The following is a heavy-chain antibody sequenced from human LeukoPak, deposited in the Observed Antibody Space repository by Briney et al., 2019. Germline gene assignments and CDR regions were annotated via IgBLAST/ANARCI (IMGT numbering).Heavy chain of an antibody. Sequence: SETLSLTCAVYGGSFSGYYWSWIRQPPGKGLEWIGEINHSGSTNYNPSLKSRVTISVDTSKNQFSLKLSSVTAADTAVYYCAMGTGYYSEGYFQHWGQGTLVTVSS. CDR2: INHSGST. CDR1: GGSFSGYY. CDR3: AMGTGYYSEGYFQH. D-gene: IGHD3-22*01. J-gene: IGHJ1*01. V-gene: IGHV4-34*01.